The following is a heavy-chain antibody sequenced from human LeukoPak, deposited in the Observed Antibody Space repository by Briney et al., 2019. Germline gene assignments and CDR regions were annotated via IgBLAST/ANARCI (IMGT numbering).Heavy chain of an antibody. CDR1: GFTLSNYA. CDR3: AKPARTDYADY. CDR2: INGSGDKT. V-gene: IGHV3-23*01. D-gene: IGHD1-14*01. Sequence: GGSLRLSCAASGFTLSNYAMNWIRQAPGKGLEWVSSINGSGDKTYYADSVKGRFTISRDNSKNTLYLQMNSLRAEDTAVYYCAKPARTDYADYWGQGTLVTVSS. J-gene: IGHJ4*02.